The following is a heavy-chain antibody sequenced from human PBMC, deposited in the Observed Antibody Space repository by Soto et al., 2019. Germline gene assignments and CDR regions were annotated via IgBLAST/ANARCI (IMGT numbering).Heavy chain of an antibody. CDR1: GYTFTAYY. D-gene: IGHD5-12*01. J-gene: IGHJ5*02. CDR2: IDPNSGAA. Sequence: QVQLVQSGAEVKKPGASVKVSCKASGYTFTAYYMHWVRQAPGQGLEWMGWIDPNSGAALYAQKFQGWVTMTRDTSISTAYMELSRLRSNDTDVYYCATEVARGGGKWFDPWGQGSLVTVSS. V-gene: IGHV1-2*04. CDR3: ATEVARGGGKWFDP.